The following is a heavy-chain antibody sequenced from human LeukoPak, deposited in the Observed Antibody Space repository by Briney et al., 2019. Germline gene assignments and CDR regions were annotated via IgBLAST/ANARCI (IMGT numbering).Heavy chain of an antibody. Sequence: GGSLRLSCAASGFTFSSYWMHWVRQAPGKGLVWVSRISDDGGHTFHADSVKGRFAMSRDNSKNTLYLQMNSLRAEDTAVYYCAKDQYGDYFDYWGQGTLVTVSS. CDR2: ISDDGGHT. CDR3: AKDQYGDYFDY. V-gene: IGHV3-74*01. D-gene: IGHD4-17*01. CDR1: GFTFSSYW. J-gene: IGHJ4*02.